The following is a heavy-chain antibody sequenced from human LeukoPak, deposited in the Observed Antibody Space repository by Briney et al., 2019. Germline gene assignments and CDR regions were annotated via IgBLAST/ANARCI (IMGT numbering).Heavy chain of an antibody. CDR3: ARHHDYGDYGCFDY. V-gene: IGHV5-51*01. Sequence: GESLKISCKGTGYSFTSYWIGWVRQMPGKGLEWMGIIYPGDSDTRYSPSFQGQVTISADKSIRTAYLQWSSLKASDTAIYYCARHHDYGDYGCFDYWGQGTPVAVSS. D-gene: IGHD4-17*01. CDR2: IYPGDSDT. J-gene: IGHJ4*02. CDR1: GYSFTSYW.